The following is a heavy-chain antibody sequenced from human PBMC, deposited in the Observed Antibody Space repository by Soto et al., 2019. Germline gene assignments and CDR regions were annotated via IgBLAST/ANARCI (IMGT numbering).Heavy chain of an antibody. V-gene: IGHV1-2*02. D-gene: IGHD2-15*01. J-gene: IGHJ5*02. Sequence: QVQLVQSGAEVKKPGASVKVSCKASGDTFTGYYMHWVRQAPGQGLEWMGWITPNSGGTNYAQKFQGRVTMTRDTSMSTAYMELSRLRSDDTAVYYCARADIVVVVAADLQANWFDPWGQGTLVTVSS. CDR1: GDTFTGYY. CDR2: ITPNSGGT. CDR3: ARADIVVVVAADLQANWFDP.